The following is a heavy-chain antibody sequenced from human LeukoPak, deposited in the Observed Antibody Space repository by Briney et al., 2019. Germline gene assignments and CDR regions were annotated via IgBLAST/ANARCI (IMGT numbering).Heavy chain of an antibody. CDR3: ARDRSLGELTTESPSFDY. V-gene: IGHV4-4*02. CDR1: GGSISSSNW. J-gene: IGHJ4*02. Sequence: PSETLSLTCAVSGGSISSSNWWSWVRQPPGKGLEWIGEIYHSGSTNYNPSLKSRVTMSIDTSKNQFSLKLSSVTAADTAVYYCARDRSLGELTTESPSFDYWGQGTLVTVSS. CDR2: IYHSGST. D-gene: IGHD3-16*01.